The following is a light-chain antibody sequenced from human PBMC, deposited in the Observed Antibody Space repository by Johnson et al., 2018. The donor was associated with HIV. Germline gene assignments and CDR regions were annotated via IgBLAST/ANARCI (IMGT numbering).Light chain of an antibody. Sequence: QSVLTQPPSVSAAPGQKVTISCSGSSYNIGNSYVSWYQQLPGTAPKLLIYDNNKRPSGIPDRFSGSKSGTSATLGITGLQTGDEADYYCGTWDSSLSAHNYGFGTGTKVTVL. CDR1: SYNIGNSY. V-gene: IGLV1-51*01. J-gene: IGLJ1*01. CDR2: DNN. CDR3: GTWDSSLSAHNYG.